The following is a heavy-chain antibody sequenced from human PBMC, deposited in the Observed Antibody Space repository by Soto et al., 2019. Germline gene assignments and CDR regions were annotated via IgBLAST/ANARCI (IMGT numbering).Heavy chain of an antibody. V-gene: IGHV1-69*08. D-gene: IGHD1-26*01. CDR3: ARDSRSAANEGSSHFDY. CDR2: IIPILGIA. J-gene: IGHJ4*02. CDR1: GGTFSSYT. Sequence: QVQLVQSGAEVKKPGSSVKVSCKASGGTFSSYTISWVRQAPGQGLEWMGRIIPILGIANYAQKFQGRVTITADKSTSTAYMELRSLRSEDTAVYYCARDSRSAANEGSSHFDYWGQGTLVTVSS.